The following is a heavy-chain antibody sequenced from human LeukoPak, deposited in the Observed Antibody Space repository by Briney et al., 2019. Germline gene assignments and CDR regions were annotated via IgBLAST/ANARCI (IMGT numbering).Heavy chain of an antibody. CDR1: GGSISSSSYY. V-gene: IGHV4-39*01. J-gene: IGHJ4*02. CDR2: IYYSGST. CDR3: ARGLQPKRGYSGYDYGY. D-gene: IGHD5-12*01. Sequence: SETLSLTCTVSGGSISSSSYYWGWIRQPPGKGLEWIGSIYYSGSTYYNPSLKSRVTISVDTSKNQFSLKLSSVTAADTAVYYCARGLQPKRGYSGYDYGYWGQGTLVTVSS.